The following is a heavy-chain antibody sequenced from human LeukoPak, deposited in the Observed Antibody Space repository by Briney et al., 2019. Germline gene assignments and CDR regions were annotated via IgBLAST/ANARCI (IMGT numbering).Heavy chain of an antibody. D-gene: IGHD2-8*01. CDR2: IGKNGNLV. V-gene: IGHV3-11*04. CDR3: AREGMVDAFDI. CDR1: GFTFSDFY. Sequence: GGSLRLSCAASGFTFSDFYMSWVRQAPGKGLEWISYIGKNGNLVDYADSVKGRFTISRDNAKNSLYLQMNSLRAEDTAVYYCAREGMVDAFDIWGQGTMVTVSS. J-gene: IGHJ3*02.